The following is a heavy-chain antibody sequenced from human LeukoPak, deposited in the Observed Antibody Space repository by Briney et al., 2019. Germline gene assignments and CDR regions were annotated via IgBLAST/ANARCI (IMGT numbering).Heavy chain of an antibody. D-gene: IGHD3-10*01. Sequence: GGSLRLSCAASGFNVSKSYLSWVRQAPGKGLEWVAVIYSAGTTYYADSVKGRFTISREKSTNTLYLQMNSLNAEDTAVYYCARDLAPLLWFGEPREVWGKGTTVTVSS. CDR1: GFNVSKSY. J-gene: IGHJ6*04. CDR2: IYSAGTT. CDR3: ARDLAPLLWFGEPREV. V-gene: IGHV3-53*01.